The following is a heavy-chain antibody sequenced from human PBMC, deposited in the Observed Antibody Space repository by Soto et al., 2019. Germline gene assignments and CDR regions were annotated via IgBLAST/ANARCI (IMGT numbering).Heavy chain of an antibody. CDR1: GFTFSSYA. V-gene: IGHV3-23*01. Sequence: GGSLRLSCAASGFTFSSYAMSWVRQAPGKGLEWVSAISGSGGSTYYADSVKDRFTISRDNSKNTLYLQMNSLRAEDTAVYYCAKATGIQLWTVYYYYGMDVWGQGTTVTVSS. CDR3: AKATGIQLWTVYYYYGMDV. D-gene: IGHD5-18*01. J-gene: IGHJ6*02. CDR2: ISGSGGST.